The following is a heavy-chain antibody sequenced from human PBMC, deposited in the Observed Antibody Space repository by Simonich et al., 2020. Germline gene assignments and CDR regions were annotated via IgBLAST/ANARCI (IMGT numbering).Heavy chain of an antibody. J-gene: IGHJ4*02. CDR1: GYTFTGYY. V-gene: IGHV1-2*02. D-gene: IGHD7-27*01. CDR3: ARGKLGLQYDY. CDR2: INPNRGGT. Sequence: QVQLVQSGAEVKKPGTSVKVSCKASGYTFTGYYMHWVRQAPGKGLEWMGRINPNRGGTNYAQKFQGRVTMTRDQSISTAYMELSRLGSDDTAVYYCARGKLGLQYDYWGQGTLVTVSS.